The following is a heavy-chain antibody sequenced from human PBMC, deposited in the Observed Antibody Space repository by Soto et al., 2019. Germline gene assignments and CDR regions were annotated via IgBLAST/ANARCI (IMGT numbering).Heavy chain of an antibody. CDR1: GYTFTSYY. D-gene: IGHD2-21*02. V-gene: IGHV1-46*01. CDR3: ARGPSCGGDCYLFDY. CDR2: INPGGGRT. J-gene: IGHJ4*02. Sequence: ASVKVSCKASGYTFTSYYIHWVRQAPGQGLEWVAMINPGGGRTKNAQMFQGRVTLTRDTSAGTVDMELSSLTSDDTAVYYCARGPSCGGDCYLFDYWGQGXLVTVYS.